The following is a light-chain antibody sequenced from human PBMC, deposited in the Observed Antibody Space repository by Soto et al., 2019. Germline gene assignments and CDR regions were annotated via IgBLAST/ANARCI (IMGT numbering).Light chain of an antibody. J-gene: IGLJ1*01. Sequence: QSVLNQPASVSGSPGQSVTISCTATSSDVENYKLVSWYQQHPGKAPKLIIYEVTKRPSGVSNRFSGSKSANTASLTISGLQPEDEADYYCCSYAGSSTYVFGTGTKVTVL. CDR2: EVT. CDR3: CSYAGSSTYV. CDR1: SSDVENYKL. V-gene: IGLV2-23*02.